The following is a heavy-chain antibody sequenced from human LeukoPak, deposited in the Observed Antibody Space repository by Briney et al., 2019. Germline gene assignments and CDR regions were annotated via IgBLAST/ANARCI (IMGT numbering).Heavy chain of an antibody. CDR3: ARGGITMVRGVRSCWFDP. D-gene: IGHD3-10*01. CDR2: AYNSGST. CDR1: GGSISKYY. J-gene: IGHJ5*02. V-gene: IGHV4-59*01. Sequence: KSSETLSLTCTVFGGSISKYYWSWIRQPPGKGLEWMGYAYNSGSTKYNPSLKSRVTISVDTSKNQFFLKLSSVTAADTAVYYCARGGITMVRGVRSCWFDPWGQGTLVTVSS.